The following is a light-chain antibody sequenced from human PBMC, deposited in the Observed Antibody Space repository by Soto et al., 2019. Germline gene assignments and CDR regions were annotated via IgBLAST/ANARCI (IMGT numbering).Light chain of an antibody. CDR3: SSYTRYYTGV. CDR1: SSDIGGDDF. V-gene: IGLV2-14*01. Sequence: QSALTQPASVSGSPGQSITISCTGSSSDIGGDDFVSWYQQHPGKAPKILIYEVSNRPSGVSNRFSGSKSGYTASLTISGLQAEDEADYYCSSYTRYYTGVFGGGTKVTVL. J-gene: IGLJ3*02. CDR2: EVS.